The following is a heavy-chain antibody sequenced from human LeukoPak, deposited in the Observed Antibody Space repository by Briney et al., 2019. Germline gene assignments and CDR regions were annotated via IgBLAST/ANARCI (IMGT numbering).Heavy chain of an antibody. CDR2: IKEAGRVR. J-gene: IGHJ5*02. V-gene: IGHV3-7*01. D-gene: IGHD3-10*01. Sequence: GGSLRLSCAASGFTSSRFLVTWVREAPGPGLEWVANIKEAGRVRASVDSVKRRFTISRDNAKNSLYLQMNSRRAEDTAVYYCARVGLGVGSGRKASGFDPWGQGTLVTVSS. CDR1: GFTSSRFL. CDR3: ARVGLGVGSGRKASGFDP.